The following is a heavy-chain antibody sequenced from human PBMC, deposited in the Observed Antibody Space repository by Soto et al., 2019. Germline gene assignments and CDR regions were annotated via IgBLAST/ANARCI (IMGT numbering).Heavy chain of an antibody. CDR2: IIPIFGTA. V-gene: IGHV1-69*12. CDR1: GGTFSSYA. CDR3: ARPPSHAYYCCLDV. Sequence: QVQLVQSGAEVKKPGSSVKVSCKASGGTFSSYAISWVRQAPGQGLEWMGGIIPIFGTANYAQKCQGRVTITADESTRTAYMALSSLRAEDTAVYYCARPPSHAYYCCLDVWGQGTTCTVSS. J-gene: IGHJ6*02.